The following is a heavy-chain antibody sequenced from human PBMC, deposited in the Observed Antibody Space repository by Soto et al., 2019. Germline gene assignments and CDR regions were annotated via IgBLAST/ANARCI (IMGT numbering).Heavy chain of an antibody. CDR2: ISAYNGNT. CDR1: GYTFTSYG. D-gene: IGHD3-9*01. CDR3: ARDLDIFTRNWFAP. V-gene: IGHV1-18*01. Sequence: GASVKVSWKASGYTFTSYGISWVRQAPGQGLEWMGWISAYNGNTNYAQKLQGRVTMTTDTSTSTAYMELRSLRSDDTAAYYCARDLDIFTRNWFAPWGQGTLVTVSS. J-gene: IGHJ5*02.